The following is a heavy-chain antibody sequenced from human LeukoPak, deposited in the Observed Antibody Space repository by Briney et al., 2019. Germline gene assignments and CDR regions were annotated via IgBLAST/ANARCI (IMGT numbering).Heavy chain of an antibody. J-gene: IGHJ4*02. D-gene: IGHD2-21*02. CDR2: ISGSGGCT. CDR1: GFTFSSYA. CDR3: AKYLLEVVTANPRPPFDY. V-gene: IGHV3-23*01. Sequence: SGGSLRLSCAASGFTFSSYAMSWVRQAPGKGLEWVSAISGSGGCTYYADSVKGRFTISRDNSKNTLYLQMNSPRAEDTAVYYCAKYLLEVVTANPRPPFDYWGQGTLVTVSS.